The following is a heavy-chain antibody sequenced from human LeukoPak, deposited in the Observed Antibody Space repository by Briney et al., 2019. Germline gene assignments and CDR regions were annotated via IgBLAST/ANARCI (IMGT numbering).Heavy chain of an antibody. CDR1: GFTFSNYA. CDR2: ISGSGGNT. Sequence: GGSLRLSCAASGFTFSNYAMSWVRQAPGKGLERVSVISGSGGNTYYADSVKGRFTISRDNSKNTLYLQMNSLRAEDTAVYYCAKRGGYLVDPWGQGTLVTVSS. CDR3: AKRGGYLVDP. J-gene: IGHJ5*02. V-gene: IGHV3-23*01. D-gene: IGHD3-16*01.